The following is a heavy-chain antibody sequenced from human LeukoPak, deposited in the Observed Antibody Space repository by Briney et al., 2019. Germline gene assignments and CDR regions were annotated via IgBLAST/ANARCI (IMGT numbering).Heavy chain of an antibody. Sequence: GGSLRLSCAASGFTFDDYAMHWVRQAPGKGLGWVSGISWNSGSIGYADSVKGRFTISRDNAKNSLYLQMNSLRAEDTALYYRAKDISAGATGAPDAFDIWSQGTMVTVSS. CDR2: ISWNSGSI. CDR1: GFTFDDYA. CDR3: AKDISAGATGAPDAFDI. D-gene: IGHD1-26*01. V-gene: IGHV3-9*01. J-gene: IGHJ3*02.